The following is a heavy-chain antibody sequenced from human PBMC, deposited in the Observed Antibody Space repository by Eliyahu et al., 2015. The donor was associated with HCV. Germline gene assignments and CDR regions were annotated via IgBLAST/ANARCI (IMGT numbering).Heavy chain of an antibody. V-gene: IGHV3-48*02. CDR3: ARDNRPHYYDSSGPYDAFDI. J-gene: IGHJ3*02. CDR1: GFTFSSYS. Sequence: EVQLVESGGGLVQPGGSLRLSCAASGFTFSSYSXNWVRQAPGKGLEWVSYISSSSSTIYYADSVKGRFTISRDNAKNSLYLQMNSLRDEDTAVYYCARDNRPHYYDSSGPYDAFDIWGQGTMVTVSS. D-gene: IGHD3-22*01. CDR2: ISSSSSTI.